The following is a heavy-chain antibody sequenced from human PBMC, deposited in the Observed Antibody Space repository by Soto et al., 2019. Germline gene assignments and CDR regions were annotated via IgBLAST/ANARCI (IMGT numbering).Heavy chain of an antibody. CDR2: ISYDGSNK. J-gene: IGHJ6*02. CDR1: GFTFSSYA. CDR3: ARDLGRNYGMDV. Sequence: QVQLVESGGGVVQPGRPLRLSCAASGFTFSSYAMHWVRQAPGKGLEWVAVISYDGSNKYYADSVKGRFTISRDNSKNTLYLQMNSLRAEDTAVYYCARDLGRNYGMDVWGQGTTVTVSS. D-gene: IGHD2-15*01. V-gene: IGHV3-30-3*01.